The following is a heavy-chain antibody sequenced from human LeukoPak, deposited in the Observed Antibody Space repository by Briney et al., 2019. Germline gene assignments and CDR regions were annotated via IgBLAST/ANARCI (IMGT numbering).Heavy chain of an antibody. CDR3: AKDPRGYYGSGSYYYYFDY. J-gene: IGHJ4*02. CDR2: ISSSGSTI. V-gene: IGHV3-48*03. Sequence: PPGGSLRLSCAASGFTFSSYEMNWVRQAPGKGLEWVSYISSSGSTIYYADSVKGRFTISRDNAKNSLYLQMNSLRAEDTAVYYCAKDPRGYYGSGSYYYYFDYWGQGTLVTVSS. CDR1: GFTFSSYE. D-gene: IGHD3-10*01.